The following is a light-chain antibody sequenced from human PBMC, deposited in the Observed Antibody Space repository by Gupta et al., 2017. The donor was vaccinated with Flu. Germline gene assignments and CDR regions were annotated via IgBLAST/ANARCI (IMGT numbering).Light chain of an antibody. CDR2: TNR. CDR1: NSNIATNT. V-gene: IGLV1-44*01. J-gene: IGLJ3*02. CDR3: AAWDYSLNGWV. Sequence: SNSNIATNTVNWYQQLPGTAPKLLIYTNRQRPSGFPDRFSGSKSGTSASLAISGLRSDHEADYYGAAWDYSLNGWVFGGGTKLTVL.